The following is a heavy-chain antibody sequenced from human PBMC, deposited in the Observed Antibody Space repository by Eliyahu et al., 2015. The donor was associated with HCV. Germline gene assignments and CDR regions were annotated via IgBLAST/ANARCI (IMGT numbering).Heavy chain of an antibody. D-gene: IGHD5-18*01. CDR2: MYYSGNT. CDR3: ARVTNSYGRLIDS. Sequence: QVQLQESGPGLVKPSQTLSLTCTVSGGSINIGGYYWSWIRQFPGKGLEWIGYMYYSGNTHYNPALKSRVAISLDPSKNQFSLRLNSVTAADTAVYFCARVTNSYGRLIDSWGQGTLVTVSS. J-gene: IGHJ4*02. CDR1: GGSINIGGYY. V-gene: IGHV4-31*03.